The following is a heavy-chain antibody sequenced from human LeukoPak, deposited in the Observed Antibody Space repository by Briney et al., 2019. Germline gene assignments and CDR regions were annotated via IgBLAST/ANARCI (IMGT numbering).Heavy chain of an antibody. J-gene: IGHJ4*02. CDR1: GFTFSSYG. V-gene: IGHV3-30*02. CDR3: AKDTGDGYNYDY. D-gene: IGHD5-24*01. Sequence: GGSLRLSCAASGFTFSSYGMHWVRQAPGRGLEWVAFIRYDGSNKYYADSVKGRFTISRDNSKNTLYLQMNSPRAEDTAVYYCAKDTGDGYNYDYWGQGTLLTVSS. CDR2: IRYDGSNK.